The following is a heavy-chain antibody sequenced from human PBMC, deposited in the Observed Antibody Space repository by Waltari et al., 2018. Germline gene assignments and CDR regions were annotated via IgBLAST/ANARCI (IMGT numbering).Heavy chain of an antibody. CDR3: VRHRTTYPLEIDY. V-gene: IGHV5-10-1*01. D-gene: IGHD2-2*01. CDR2: IDPSDSFR. J-gene: IGHJ4*02. CDR1: GYTFTTNW. Sequence: ELQLVQPGAVAKKPEESRRIACGGSGYTFTTNWNSWVRQMPGKGLEWVGRIDPSDSFRNYGPAFEGHVTISVDQSLRTAYLQWDSLKASDTAIYYCVRHRTTYPLEIDYWGQGTLVTVSS.